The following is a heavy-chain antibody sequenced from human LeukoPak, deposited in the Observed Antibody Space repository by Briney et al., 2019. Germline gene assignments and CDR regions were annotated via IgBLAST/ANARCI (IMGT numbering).Heavy chain of an antibody. Sequence: PSETLPLTCAVYGGSFSGYYWSWIRQPPGKGLEWIGEINHSGSTNYNPSLKSRVTISVDTSKNQFSLKLSSVTAADTAVYYCARGFRRRPVFDYWGQGTLVTVSS. D-gene: IGHD6-25*01. CDR3: ARGFRRRPVFDY. CDR2: INHSGST. V-gene: IGHV4-34*01. J-gene: IGHJ4*02. CDR1: GGSFSGYY.